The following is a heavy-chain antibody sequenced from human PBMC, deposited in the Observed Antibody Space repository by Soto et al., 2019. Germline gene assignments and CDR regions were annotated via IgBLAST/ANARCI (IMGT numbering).Heavy chain of an antibody. D-gene: IGHD3-16*01. Sequence: SETLSLTCAVYSGSFSGYYWSWIRQPPEQGLEWIGELYQDISIIYNPHHESRSAITGDSSKNQFSLKLRCVTAADTAVYYCARHGGYYFDYWGQGTLVTVSS. J-gene: IGHJ4*02. CDR1: SGSFSGYY. V-gene: IGHV4-34*01. CDR2: LYQDISI. CDR3: ARHGGYYFDY.